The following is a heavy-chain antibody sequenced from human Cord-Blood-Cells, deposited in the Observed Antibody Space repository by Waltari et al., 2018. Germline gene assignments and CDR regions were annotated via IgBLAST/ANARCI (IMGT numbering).Heavy chain of an antibody. CDR3: AKDCYDAFDI. D-gene: IGHD2-21*01. Sequence: QLQLVASGGGVVQPGRSLSLSCAASGFPSSSYGMPWVRQAPGKGLAWVAVRSYDRGNKSYADSVKGRFTITRDTSINTRYLQRSSLNAEDTDVCCCAKDCYDAFDIWGQGTMVTVSS. V-gene: IGHV3-30*18. J-gene: IGHJ3*02. CDR1: GFPSSSYG. CDR2: RSYDRGNK.